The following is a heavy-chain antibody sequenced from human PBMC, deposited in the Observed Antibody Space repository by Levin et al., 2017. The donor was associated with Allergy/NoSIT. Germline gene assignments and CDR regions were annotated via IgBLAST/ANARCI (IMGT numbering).Heavy chain of an antibody. CDR3: ASGLMRGVRRGDYYYGMDV. V-gene: IGHV4-34*01. D-gene: IGHD3-10*01. J-gene: IGHJ6*02. CDR1: GGSFSGYY. CDR2: INHSGST. Sequence: ASQTLSLTCAVYGGSFSGYYWSWIRQPPGKGLEWIGEINHSGSTNYNPSLKSRVTISVDTSKNQFSLKLSSVTAADTAVYYCASGLMRGVRRGDYYYGMDVWGQGTTVTVSS.